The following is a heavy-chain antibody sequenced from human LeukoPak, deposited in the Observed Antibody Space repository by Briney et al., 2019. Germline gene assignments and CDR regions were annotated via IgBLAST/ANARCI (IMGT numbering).Heavy chain of an antibody. CDR2: INSDESST. Sequence: GGSLRLSCAASGFTFTYYWMHWVRQAPGKGLVWVSRINSDESSTTYADSVKGRFTISRDNAKNTLYLQMNSLGADDTALYYCARGDLLGVDYWGQGTLVTVSS. D-gene: IGHD3-3*02. CDR1: GFTFTYYW. CDR3: ARGDLLGVDY. J-gene: IGHJ4*02. V-gene: IGHV3-74*01.